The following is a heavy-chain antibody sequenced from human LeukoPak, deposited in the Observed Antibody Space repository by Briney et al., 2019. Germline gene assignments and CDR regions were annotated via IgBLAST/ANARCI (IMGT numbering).Heavy chain of an antibody. D-gene: IGHD1-26*01. Sequence: GGSLRLSCVASRFTVSTKYMTWVRQAPGKGLGWVSVVYSSGSTYYADSVGGRFTISRDSSKNTLYLQMNSLRAEDTAVYYCAKDRRRWGYYPPFDYWGQGTLVTVSS. CDR2: VYSSGST. CDR3: AKDRRRWGYYPPFDY. CDR1: RFTVSTKY. V-gene: IGHV3-53*01. J-gene: IGHJ4*02.